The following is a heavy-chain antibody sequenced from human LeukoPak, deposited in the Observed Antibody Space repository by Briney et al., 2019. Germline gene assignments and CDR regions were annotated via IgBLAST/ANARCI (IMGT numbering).Heavy chain of an antibody. D-gene: IGHD2-2*01. V-gene: IGHV1-2*02. Sequence: ASVKVSCTASGYTFTGYYMHWVRQAPGQGLEWMGWINPNRGGTNYAQKFQGRVTMTRDTSISTAYMELSRLRSDDTAVYYCARSLRVVPAAMRDYYGMDVWGQGTTVTVSS. CDR2: INPNRGGT. CDR1: GYTFTGYY. J-gene: IGHJ6*02. CDR3: ARSLRVVPAAMRDYYGMDV.